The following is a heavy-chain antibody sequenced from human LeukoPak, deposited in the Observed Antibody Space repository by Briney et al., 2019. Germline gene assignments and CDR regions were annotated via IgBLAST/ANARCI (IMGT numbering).Heavy chain of an antibody. Sequence: GGSLRLSCAASGFTFSSYAMHWVRQAPGKGLEWVANIKQDGSEEYYVDSVKGRFTISRDNAKNSLFLQMNSLRAEDTAVYYCARVGRGNSVGADFWGQGTLITVSS. CDR3: ARVGRGNSVGADF. CDR2: IKQDGSEE. V-gene: IGHV3-7*01. D-gene: IGHD4-23*01. CDR1: GFTFSSYA. J-gene: IGHJ4*02.